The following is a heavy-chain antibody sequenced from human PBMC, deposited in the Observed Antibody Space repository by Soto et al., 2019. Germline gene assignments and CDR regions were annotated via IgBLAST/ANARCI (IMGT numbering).Heavy chain of an antibody. CDR1: GFTFNIYW. D-gene: IGHD1-1*01. Sequence: EVQLVESGGGSVQPGGSLRLSCVASGFTFNIYWMHWVRQAPGKGLEWVSRIDNDGSATTYADSVKGRFTISRDNAKNTLFLQMNTLRVDDTAVYYCARDNWNSYWGQGTLVTVSS. CDR3: ARDNWNSY. V-gene: IGHV3-74*01. J-gene: IGHJ4*02. CDR2: IDNDGSAT.